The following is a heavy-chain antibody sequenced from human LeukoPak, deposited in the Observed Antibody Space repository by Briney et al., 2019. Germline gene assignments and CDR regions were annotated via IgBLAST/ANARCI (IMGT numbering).Heavy chain of an antibody. CDR1: GFTFSSYA. CDR3: AKGVYYYDSSGYSLFDY. Sequence: PGGSLRLSCAASGFTFSSYAMSWVRQAPGKGLEWVSAISGSGGSTYYADSVKGRFTISRDNSKNTLYLQMNSLRAEDTAVYYCAKGVYYYDSSGYSLFDYWGQGTLVTVSS. V-gene: IGHV3-23*01. J-gene: IGHJ4*02. D-gene: IGHD3-22*01. CDR2: ISGSGGST.